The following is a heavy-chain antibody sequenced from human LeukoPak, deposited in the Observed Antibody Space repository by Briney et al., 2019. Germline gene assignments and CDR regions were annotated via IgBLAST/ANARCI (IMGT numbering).Heavy chain of an antibody. CDR2: VKKDESEK. D-gene: IGHD6-13*01. Sequence: PGGSLRLSCAASGFTFSNNWMTWVRQAPGKGLEWVASVKKDESEKYYVDSVKGRFTISRDNAKNSLYLQMNSLRAEDTAVYYCARGKLHSSSLPTNWFDPWGQGTLVTVSS. V-gene: IGHV3-7*01. J-gene: IGHJ5*02. CDR3: ARGKLHSSSLPTNWFDP. CDR1: GFTFSNNW.